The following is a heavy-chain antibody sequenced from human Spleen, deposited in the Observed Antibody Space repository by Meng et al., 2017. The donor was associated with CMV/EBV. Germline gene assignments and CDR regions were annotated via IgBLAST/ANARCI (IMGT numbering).Heavy chain of an antibody. CDR3: ARNQVGTFPGYFDL. Sequence: ASGFTFSGYSMNWGRQAPGKGLEWVSSISSRSSDIYYADSVKGRFTISRDNAKNSLYLQMNSLRAEDTAVYYCARNQVGTFPGYFDLWGRGTLVTVSS. D-gene: IGHD1-26*01. J-gene: IGHJ2*01. CDR1: GFTFSGYS. CDR2: ISSRSSDI. V-gene: IGHV3-21*01.